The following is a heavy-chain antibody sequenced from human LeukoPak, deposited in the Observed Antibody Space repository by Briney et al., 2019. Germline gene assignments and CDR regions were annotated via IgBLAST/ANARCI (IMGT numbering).Heavy chain of an antibody. CDR2: ISDSGGTS. J-gene: IGHJ4*02. V-gene: IGHV3-23*01. D-gene: IGHD3-10*01. Sequence: PGGSLRLSCAASGFTFSSYAMYWVRQAPGKGLQWVSTISDSGGTSYYADSVKGRFTISRDNSKNTLFLQMNSLRAEDTAMCYCAKSFSSGRTYWGQGTLVTVSS. CDR1: GFTFSSYA. CDR3: AKSFSSGRTY.